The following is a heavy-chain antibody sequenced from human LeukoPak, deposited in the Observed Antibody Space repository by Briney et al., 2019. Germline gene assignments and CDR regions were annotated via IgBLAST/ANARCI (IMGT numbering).Heavy chain of an antibody. CDR1: GFTFSSYS. V-gene: IGHV3-21*01. CDR3: ARNLYYYDSSGYYYY. Sequence: GGSLRLSCAASGFTFSSYSMNWVRQAPGKGLEWVSSISSSSSYIYYADSVKGRFTISRDNSKNTLYLQMNSLRAEDTAVYYCARNLYYYDSSGYYYYWGQGTLVTVSS. J-gene: IGHJ4*02. D-gene: IGHD3-22*01. CDR2: ISSSSSYI.